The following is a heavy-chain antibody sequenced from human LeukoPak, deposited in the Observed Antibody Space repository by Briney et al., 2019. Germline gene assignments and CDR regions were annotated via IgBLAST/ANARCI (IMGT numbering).Heavy chain of an antibody. Sequence: SETLSLTCTVSGGSISSYYWSWIRQPPGKGLEWIAYISDIGSINYNPSLKSRVTISLDTSKNQFSLRLSSVTAADTAVYYCAGHHPRDTVDFWGQGTLVTVSS. CDR2: ISDIGSI. J-gene: IGHJ4*02. CDR3: AGHHPRDTVDF. CDR1: GGSISSYY. D-gene: IGHD2-21*01. V-gene: IGHV4-59*08.